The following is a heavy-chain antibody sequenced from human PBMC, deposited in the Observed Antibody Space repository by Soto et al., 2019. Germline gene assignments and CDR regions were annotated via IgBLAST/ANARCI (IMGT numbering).Heavy chain of an antibody. J-gene: IGHJ5*02. V-gene: IGHV4-34*01. Sequence: SETLSLICAVYGGFLSESYWTWIRQPPGKGLEWIGEINHVGGTNYNPSLKSRVTMSVDTSQNQFSLRLISVTAADTAMYFCVRIRYQLPSSVLWLDPWGQGTPVTVSS. D-gene: IGHD3-16*01. CDR1: GGFLSESY. CDR3: VRIRYQLPSSVLWLDP. CDR2: INHVGGT.